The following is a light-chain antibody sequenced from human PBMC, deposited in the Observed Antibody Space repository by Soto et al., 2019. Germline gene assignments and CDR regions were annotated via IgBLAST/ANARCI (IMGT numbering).Light chain of an antibody. CDR1: SSDVGAYNY. CDR2: EVN. Sequence: QSALTQPPSAPGSPGQSVTISCTGTSSDVGAYNYVSWYQQHPDKAPKLMIYEVNQRPSGVPDRFSGSKSGNTASLTVSGLQAEDEADYYCASYAGINDFWVFGGGTKLTVL. V-gene: IGLV2-8*01. CDR3: ASYAGINDFWV. J-gene: IGLJ3*02.